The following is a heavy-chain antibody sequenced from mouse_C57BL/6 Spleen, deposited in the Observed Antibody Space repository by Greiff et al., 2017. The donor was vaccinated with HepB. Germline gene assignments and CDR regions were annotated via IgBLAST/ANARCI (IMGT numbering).Heavy chain of an antibody. CDR3: ARDYYGSSPRGYFDY. Sequence: QVQLKESGPELVKPGASVKISCKASGYAFSSSWMNWVKQRPGKGLEWIGRIYPGDGDTNYNGKFKGKATLTADKSSSTAYMQLSSLTSGDSAVYFWARDYYGSSPRGYFDYWGQGTTLTVSS. CDR1: GYAFSSSW. D-gene: IGHD1-1*01. J-gene: IGHJ2*01. CDR2: IYPGDGDT. V-gene: IGHV1-82*01.